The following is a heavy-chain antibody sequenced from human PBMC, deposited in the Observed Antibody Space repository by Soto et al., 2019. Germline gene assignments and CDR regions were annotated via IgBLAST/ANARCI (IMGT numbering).Heavy chain of an antibody. J-gene: IGHJ6*04. D-gene: IGHD4-4*01. CDR3: ASSYSNYALIDYYYYGMDV. Sequence: ASVKVSCKASGYTFTSYAMHWVRQAPGQRLDWMGWINAGNGNTKYSQKFQGRVTITRDTSASTAYMELSSLRSEDTAVYYCASSYSNYALIDYYYYGMDVWGKGTTVTVGS. V-gene: IGHV1-3*01. CDR2: INAGNGNT. CDR1: GYTFTSYA.